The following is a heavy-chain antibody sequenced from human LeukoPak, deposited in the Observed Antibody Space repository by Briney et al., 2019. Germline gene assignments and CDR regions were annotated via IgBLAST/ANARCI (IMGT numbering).Heavy chain of an antibody. CDR1: GGSFSGYY. J-gene: IGHJ4*02. CDR2: INHSGGT. CDR3: ARARITIFGVVTYYFDY. Sequence: TSETLSLTCAVYGGSFSGYYWSWIRQPPGKGLEWIGEINHSGGTNYNPSLKSRVTISVDTSKNQFSLKLSSVTAADTAVYYCARARITIFGVVTYYFDYWGQGTLVTVSS. V-gene: IGHV4-34*01. D-gene: IGHD3-3*01.